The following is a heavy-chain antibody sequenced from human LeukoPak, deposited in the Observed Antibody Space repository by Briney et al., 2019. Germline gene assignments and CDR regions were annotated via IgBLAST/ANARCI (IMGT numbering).Heavy chain of an antibody. D-gene: IGHD6-13*01. V-gene: IGHV4-59*01. J-gene: IGHJ4*02. CDR1: GGSISSYY. Sequence: PSETLSLTCTVSGGSISSYYWSWIRQPPGKGLEWIGYIYYSGSTNYNPPLKSRVTISVDTSKNQFSLKLSSVTAADTAVYYCAREVAAAGTLDYWGQGTLVTVSS. CDR2: IYYSGST. CDR3: AREVAAAGTLDY.